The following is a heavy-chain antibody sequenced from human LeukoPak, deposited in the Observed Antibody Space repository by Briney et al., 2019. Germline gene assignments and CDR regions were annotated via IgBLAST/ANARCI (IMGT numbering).Heavy chain of an antibody. CDR3: VRAAAGGWFFQH. D-gene: IGHD6-13*01. V-gene: IGHV6-1*01. CDR2: TYYRSKWYN. J-gene: IGHJ1*01. CDR1: GDNVSNNSAA. Sequence: SQTLSLTCAISGDNVSNNSAAWTWIRQSPSRRLEWLGRTYYRSKWYNDYALSVKSRITINPDTSKNQFSLHLNSVTPDDTAVYYCVRAAAGGWFFQHWGQGTLVTVSS.